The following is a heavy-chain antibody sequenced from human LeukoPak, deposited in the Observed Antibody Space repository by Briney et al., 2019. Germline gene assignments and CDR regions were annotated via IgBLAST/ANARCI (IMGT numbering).Heavy chain of an antibody. D-gene: IGHD2-2*01. CDR3: AREWDCSSTSCYSRGYFDY. Sequence: GGSLRLSCAASGFTVSSNYMSWDRQAPGKGLEWVSVIYSGGSTYYADSVKGRFTISRDNSKNTLYLQMNSLRAEDTAVYYCAREWDCSSTSCYSRGYFDYWGQGTLVTVSS. J-gene: IGHJ4*02. V-gene: IGHV3-66*02. CDR2: IYSGGST. CDR1: GFTVSSNY.